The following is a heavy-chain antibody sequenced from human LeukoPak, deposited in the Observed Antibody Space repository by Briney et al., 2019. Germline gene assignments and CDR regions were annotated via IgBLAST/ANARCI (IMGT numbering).Heavy chain of an antibody. Sequence: GGSLRLSCAASGFTFSNYAMNWVRQAPGKGLEWVSGFSGGGGRTYYADSVKGRFTISRDNSKNTLYLQMNSLRAEDTAVYYCAKDQHGSSWYYFDYWGQGTLVTVSS. CDR2: FSGGGGRT. J-gene: IGHJ4*02. V-gene: IGHV3-23*01. D-gene: IGHD6-13*01. CDR3: AKDQHGSSWYYFDY. CDR1: GFTFSNYA.